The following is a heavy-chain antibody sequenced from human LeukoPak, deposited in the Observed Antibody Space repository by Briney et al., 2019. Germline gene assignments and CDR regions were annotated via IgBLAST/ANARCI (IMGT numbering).Heavy chain of an antibody. J-gene: IGHJ5*02. Sequence: PGGSLRLSCAASGFTFRSYALSWVRQAPGKGLEWVSAISGSGGSTYYADSVKGRFTISRDNSKNTLYLQMNSLRAEDTAVYYCAKLPSGTRINWFEPWGQGTLVTVSS. CDR1: GFTFRSYA. D-gene: IGHD1-7*01. CDR2: ISGSGGST. CDR3: AKLPSGTRINWFEP. V-gene: IGHV3-23*01.